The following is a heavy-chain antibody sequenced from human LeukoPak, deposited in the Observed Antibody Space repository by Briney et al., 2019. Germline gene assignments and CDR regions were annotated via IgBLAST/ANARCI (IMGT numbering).Heavy chain of an antibody. J-gene: IGHJ5*02. CDR1: GYSISSGYY. CDR3: ARYGNGDYGGVYNWFDP. CDR2: IYHSGST. D-gene: IGHD4-23*01. Sequence: PSETLSLTCTVSGYSISSGYYWGWIRQPPGKGLEWIGSIYHSGSTYYNPSLKSRVTISVDTSKNQFSLKLSSVTAADTAVYYCARYGNGDYGGVYNWFDPWGQGTLVTVSS. V-gene: IGHV4-38-2*02.